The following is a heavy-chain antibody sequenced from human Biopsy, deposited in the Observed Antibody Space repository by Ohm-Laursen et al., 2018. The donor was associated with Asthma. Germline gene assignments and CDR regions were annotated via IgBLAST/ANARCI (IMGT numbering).Heavy chain of an antibody. V-gene: IGHV1-2*06. CDR3: ARGDSSGWSHYYFDY. CDR2: INPNGGAT. J-gene: IGHJ4*02. CDR1: AYTFIGYH. D-gene: IGHD6-19*01. Sequence: SVKVSCKASAYTFIGYHLHWVRQAPGEGLEWMGRINPNGGATIYAQKFQGRVTMTRDTSISTAYMELSRLTSDDTAVYYCARGDSSGWSHYYFDYWGQGTLVTVSS.